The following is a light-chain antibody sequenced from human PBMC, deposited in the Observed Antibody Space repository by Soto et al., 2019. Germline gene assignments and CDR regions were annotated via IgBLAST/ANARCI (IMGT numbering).Light chain of an antibody. CDR3: QQYNIWPKT. CDR2: AAS. CDR1: QSVSSN. J-gene: IGKJ1*01. Sequence: EIVMTQSPATLSVSPGERVTLSCRASQSVSSNFAWYQQKPGQAPRLLIYAASTRATGIPARFSGSGSGTEFTLTISSLQSEDFAVYYCQQYNIWPKTFGQGTKVDIK. V-gene: IGKV3-15*01.